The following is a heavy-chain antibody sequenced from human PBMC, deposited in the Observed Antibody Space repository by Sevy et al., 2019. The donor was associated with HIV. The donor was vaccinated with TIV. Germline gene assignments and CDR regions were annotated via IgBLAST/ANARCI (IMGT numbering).Heavy chain of an antibody. Sequence: ASVKVSCKASGGTFDTYSISWLRQAPGQGLEWMGGIIPIFRTANYAQKFEGRVTITADESMSTAYMGLSSLGSEDSAVYYCARDRDITFGGGDAFDIWGQGTMVTVSS. V-gene: IGHV1-69*13. CDR1: GGTFDTYS. J-gene: IGHJ3*02. CDR2: IIPIFRTA. CDR3: ARDRDITFGGGDAFDI. D-gene: IGHD3-16*01.